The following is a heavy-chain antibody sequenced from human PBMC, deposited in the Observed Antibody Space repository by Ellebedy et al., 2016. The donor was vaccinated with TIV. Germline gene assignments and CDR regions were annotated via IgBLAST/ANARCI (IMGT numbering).Heavy chain of an antibody. V-gene: IGHV3-11*01. CDR3: ARRVGFDY. CDR1: GFNLSGYY. Sequence: GESLRLSCAASGFNLSGYYISWIRQAPGKGLEWISYISNNNSGSAIYYADSVKGRFTISRDNAKNSVYLQMNSLRAEDTAVYYCARRVGFDYWGQGTLVTVSS. CDR2: ISNNNSGSAI. J-gene: IGHJ4*02. D-gene: IGHD1-26*01.